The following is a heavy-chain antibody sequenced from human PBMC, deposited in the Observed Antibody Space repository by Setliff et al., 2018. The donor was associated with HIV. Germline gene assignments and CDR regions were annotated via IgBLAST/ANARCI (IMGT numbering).Heavy chain of an antibody. CDR3: AREYYDFWSGYSDAFHI. Sequence: ASVKVSCKASGYTFTSYDINWVRQATGQGLEWMGWISAYNGNTNYAQMLQGRATMTTDTSTSTAYMELRSLRSDDTAVYYCAREYYDFWSGYSDAFHIWGQGTMVTVSS. V-gene: IGHV1-18*01. D-gene: IGHD3-3*01. CDR1: GYTFTSYD. J-gene: IGHJ3*02. CDR2: ISAYNGNT.